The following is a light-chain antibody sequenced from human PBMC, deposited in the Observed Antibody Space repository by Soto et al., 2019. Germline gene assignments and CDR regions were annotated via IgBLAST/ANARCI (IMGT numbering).Light chain of an antibody. CDR1: SSNIAANF. V-gene: IGLV1-47*02. CDR2: TDN. CDR3: ASWDGSLSGRV. J-gene: IGLJ3*02. Sequence: QSALTQPPSASGTPGQRVTISCSGSSSNIAANFVYWYQQLPGMAPKLLIHTDNQRPSGVPDRFSGSKSGTSASLAISGLRSEDEADYYCASWDGSLSGRVFGGGTKLTVL.